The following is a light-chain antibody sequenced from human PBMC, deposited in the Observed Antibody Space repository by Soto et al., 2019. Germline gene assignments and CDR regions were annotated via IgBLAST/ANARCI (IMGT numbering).Light chain of an antibody. CDR3: QKYNSAPLT. V-gene: IGKV1-27*01. CDR1: QGIAPY. Sequence: DVQMTQSPSSLSAFVGDRVTITCRASQGIAPYLAWFQQKPGKVPKLLIYATSTLQSGVPSRFSGSGSGTTSTLTISSLQPEDVGTYYWQKYNSAPLTFGGGTKVEIK. CDR2: ATS. J-gene: IGKJ4*01.